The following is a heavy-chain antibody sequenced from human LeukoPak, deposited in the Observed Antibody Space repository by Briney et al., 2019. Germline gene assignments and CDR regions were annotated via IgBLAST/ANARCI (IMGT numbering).Heavy chain of an antibody. CDR3: ARRRRTTSNYFDY. CDR1: GGSFSGYY. D-gene: IGHD1-7*01. Sequence: SSETLSLTCAVYGGSFSGYYWSWIRQPPGKGLEWIGEINHSGSTNYNPSLKSRVTISVDTSKNQFSLKLSSVTAADTAVYYCARRRRTTSNYFDYWGQGTLVTVSS. CDR2: INHSGST. V-gene: IGHV4-34*01. J-gene: IGHJ4*02.